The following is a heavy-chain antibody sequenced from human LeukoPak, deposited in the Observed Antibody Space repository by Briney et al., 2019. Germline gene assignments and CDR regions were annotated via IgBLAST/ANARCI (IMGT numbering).Heavy chain of an antibody. V-gene: IGHV3-64D*09. CDR1: GFTFSSYA. D-gene: IGHD7-27*01. CDR2: ISSNGGNT. J-gene: IGHJ4*02. CDR3: VKRTGLYFDY. Sequence: GGSLRLSCAASGFTFSSYAIHWVRQAPGKGLEYVSGISSNGGNTYNANSLKGRITISRDNSKNTVDLQMSSLRTEDTAVYFCVKRTGLYFDYWGQGTLVTVSS.